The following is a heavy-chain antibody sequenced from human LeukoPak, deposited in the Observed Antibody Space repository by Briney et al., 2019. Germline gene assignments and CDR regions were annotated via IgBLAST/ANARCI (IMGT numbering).Heavy chain of an antibody. D-gene: IGHD6-19*01. Sequence: GGSLRLSCAASGFTFDDYAMHWVRHAPGKGLEWVSGVSWNSGSIGYADSVKGRFTISRDNAKNSLYLQMNSLRAEDTALYYCAKDISVAVAGTLVYWGQGTLVTVSS. CDR2: VSWNSGSI. CDR1: GFTFDDYA. CDR3: AKDISVAVAGTLVY. J-gene: IGHJ4*02. V-gene: IGHV3-9*01.